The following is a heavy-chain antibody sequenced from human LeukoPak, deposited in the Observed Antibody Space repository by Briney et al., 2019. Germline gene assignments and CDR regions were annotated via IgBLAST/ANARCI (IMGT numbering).Heavy chain of an antibody. D-gene: IGHD6-13*01. CDR1: GGSISSSSYY. V-gene: IGHV4-39*07. CDR3: ASSLAAAGTVNFDY. J-gene: IGHJ4*02. CDR2: IYYSGST. Sequence: SETLSLTCTVSGGSISSSSYYWGWIRQPPGKGLEWIGSIYYSGSTYYNPSLKSRVTISVDTSKNQFSLKLSSVTAADTAVYYCASSLAAAGTVNFDYWGQGTLVTVSS.